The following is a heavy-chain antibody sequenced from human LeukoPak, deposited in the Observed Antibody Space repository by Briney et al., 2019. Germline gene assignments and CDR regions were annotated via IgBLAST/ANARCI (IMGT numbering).Heavy chain of an antibody. J-gene: IGHJ3*02. V-gene: IGHV3-11*01. D-gene: IGHD2-15*01. Sequence: GGSLRLSCAASGFTFRDYYMIWIRQAPGKGLEWISSIGGVATTTHYIDSVKGRFAISRDNADNSLYLQMDSLRAEDTAVYYCARDRDVVVVSAHYHAYDIWGQGTLVTVSS. CDR2: IGGVATTT. CDR3: ARDRDVVVVSAHYHAYDI. CDR1: GFTFRDYY.